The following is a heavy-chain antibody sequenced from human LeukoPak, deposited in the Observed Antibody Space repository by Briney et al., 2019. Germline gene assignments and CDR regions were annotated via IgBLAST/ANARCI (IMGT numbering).Heavy chain of an antibody. Sequence: ASVKVSCKASGGTFSSYAISWVRQAPGQGLEWMGGIIPIFGTANYAQKFQGRVTTTTDESTSTAYMELSSLRSEDTAVYYCARAGGYCSGGSCYWFDPWGQGTLVTVSS. J-gene: IGHJ5*02. V-gene: IGHV1-69*05. CDR3: ARAGGYCSGGSCYWFDP. CDR1: GGTFSSYA. CDR2: IIPIFGTA. D-gene: IGHD2-15*01.